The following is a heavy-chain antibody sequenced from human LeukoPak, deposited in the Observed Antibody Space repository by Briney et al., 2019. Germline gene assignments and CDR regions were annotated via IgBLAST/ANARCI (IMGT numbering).Heavy chain of an antibody. V-gene: IGHV3-21*01. J-gene: IGHJ5*02. D-gene: IGHD3-10*01. CDR1: GFTFTTYS. CDR3: ARDHNYYDSGSGFDP. CDR2: ISSSSSYI. Sequence: GGSLRLSCAASGFTFTTYSMNWVRQAPGKGLEWVSSISSSSSYIHYADSVKGRFTISRDNAKNSLFLQMNSLRAEDTAVYYCARDHNYYDSGSGFDPWGQGTLVTVSS.